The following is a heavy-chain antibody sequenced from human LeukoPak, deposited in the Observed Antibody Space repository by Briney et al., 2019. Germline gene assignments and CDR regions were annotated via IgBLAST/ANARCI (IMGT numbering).Heavy chain of an antibody. D-gene: IGHD6-19*01. CDR1: GGSISSYY. V-gene: IGHV4-59*01. Sequence: SETLSLTCTVSGGSISSYYWSWIRQPPGKGLQWIGYIYYSGSTNYNPSLKSRVTISVDTSKNQFSLKLSSVTAADTAVYYCARGGIAVAGTEDYFDYWGQGTLVTVSS. CDR3: ARGGIAVAGTEDYFDY. J-gene: IGHJ4*02. CDR2: IYYSGST.